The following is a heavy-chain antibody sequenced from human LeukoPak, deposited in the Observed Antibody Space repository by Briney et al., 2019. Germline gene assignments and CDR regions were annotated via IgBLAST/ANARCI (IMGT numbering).Heavy chain of an antibody. J-gene: IGHJ3*02. Sequence: SETLSLTCTVSGYSISSGYYWGWIRQPPGEGLEWIGSIYHSGSTYYNPSLKSRVTISVDTSKNQFSLKLSSVTAADTAVYYCARVNWSGYDFRGAFDIWGQGKTVTVSS. CDR3: ARVNWSGYDFRGAFDI. CDR2: IYHSGST. CDR1: GYSISSGYY. D-gene: IGHD5-12*01. V-gene: IGHV4-38-2*02.